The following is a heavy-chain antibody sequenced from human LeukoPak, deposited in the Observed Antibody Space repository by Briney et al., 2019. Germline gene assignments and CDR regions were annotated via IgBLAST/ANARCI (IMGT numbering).Heavy chain of an antibody. D-gene: IGHD3-22*01. V-gene: IGHV1-18*01. CDR3: ARAGEYYYDSSRYYNDY. J-gene: IGHJ4*02. CDR1: GYTFTSYG. Sequence: ASVKVSCKASGYTFTSYGISWVRQAPGQGLEWMGWISAYNGNTNYTQKLQGRVTITADKSTSTAYMELSSLRSEDTAVYYCARAGEYYYDSSRYYNDYWGQGTLVTVSS. CDR2: ISAYNGNT.